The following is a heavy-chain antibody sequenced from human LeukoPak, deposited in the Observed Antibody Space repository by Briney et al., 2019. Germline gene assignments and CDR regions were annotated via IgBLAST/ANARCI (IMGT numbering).Heavy chain of an antibody. J-gene: IGHJ4*02. CDR3: AKDSSGYLQELDY. Sequence: SLRLSCTTSGFPFNSHLISWIRQAPGKGLEWVSGISWNSGSIGYADSVKGRFTISRDNAKNSLYLQMNSLRAEDTALYYCAKDSSGYLQELDYWGQGTLVTVSS. V-gene: IGHV3-9*01. D-gene: IGHD3-3*01. CDR1: GFPFNSHL. CDR2: ISWNSGSI.